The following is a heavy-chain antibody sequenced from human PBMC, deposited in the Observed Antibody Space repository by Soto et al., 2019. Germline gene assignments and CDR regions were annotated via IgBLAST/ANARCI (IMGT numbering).Heavy chain of an antibody. D-gene: IGHD2-2*02. CDR2: ISASGSDT. CDR1: GFTLSSYA. V-gene: IGHV3-23*01. CDR3: AKTIVPAGIDAFDV. J-gene: IGHJ3*01. Sequence: EVQLLESGGDLIQAWGSLRLSCAASGFTLSSYALTWVRQGPGKGLEWVSVISASGSDTFFRDSVKGRFTISRDTSKNTLYLQMNSLRVEDTAVYYCAKTIVPAGIDAFDVWGRGTMVTVSS.